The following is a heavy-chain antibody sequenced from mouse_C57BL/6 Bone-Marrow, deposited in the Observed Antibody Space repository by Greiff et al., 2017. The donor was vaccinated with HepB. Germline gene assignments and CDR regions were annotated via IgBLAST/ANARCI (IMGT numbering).Heavy chain of an antibody. CDR3: ARTTVVPWAMDY. Sequence: EVQVVESGGGLVKPGGSLKLSCAASGFTFSDYGMHWVRQAPEKGLEWVAYISSGSSTIYYADTVKGRFTITRDNAKNTLFLQMTSLRSEDTAMYYCARTTVVPWAMDYWGQRTSVTVSS. V-gene: IGHV5-17*01. D-gene: IGHD1-1*01. CDR2: ISSGSSTI. J-gene: IGHJ4*01. CDR1: GFTFSDYG.